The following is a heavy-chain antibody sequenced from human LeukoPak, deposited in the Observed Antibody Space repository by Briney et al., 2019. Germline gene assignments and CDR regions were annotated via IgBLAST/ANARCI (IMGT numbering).Heavy chain of an antibody. D-gene: IGHD1-26*01. CDR1: GGSISSYY. V-gene: IGHV4-59*01. J-gene: IGHJ4*02. Sequence: SETLSLTCTVSGGSISSYYWSWIRKPPGKGLEWIGYIYYSGSTNYNPSLKSRVTISVDTSKNQFSLKLSSVTAADTAVYYCARVGGSYRNDYWGQGTLVTVSS. CDR2: IYYSGST. CDR3: ARVGGSYRNDY.